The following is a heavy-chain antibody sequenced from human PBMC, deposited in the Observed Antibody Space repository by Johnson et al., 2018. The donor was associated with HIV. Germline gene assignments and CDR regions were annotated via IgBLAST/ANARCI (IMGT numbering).Heavy chain of an antibody. CDR2: IRYDGSNK. CDR3: ARLPSGYSRDGFNV. D-gene: IGHD5-18*01. Sequence: QMQLVESGGGVVQTGGSLRLSCAASGFTFSSYGMHWVRQAPGKGLEWVAFIRYDGSNKHYADSVKGRFTISRDNSKNTVSLQMSSLRAEDTAVYYCARLPSGYSRDGFNVWGQGTMVTVSS. CDR1: GFTFSSYG. J-gene: IGHJ3*01. V-gene: IGHV3-30*02.